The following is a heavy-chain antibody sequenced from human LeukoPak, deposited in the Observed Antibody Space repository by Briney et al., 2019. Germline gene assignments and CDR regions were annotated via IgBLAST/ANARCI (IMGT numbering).Heavy chain of an antibody. CDR1: GYTFTSYG. D-gene: IGHD1-1*01. CDR3: AREGTTDNWFDP. V-gene: IGHV1-69*13. J-gene: IGHJ5*02. Sequence: SVKVSCKASGYTFTSYGISWVRQAPGQGLEWMGGIIPIFDTAKNAQKLQGRVTITADESTSTAYMELSSLRSEDTAVYYCAREGTTDNWFDPWGQGTLVTVSS. CDR2: IIPIFDTA.